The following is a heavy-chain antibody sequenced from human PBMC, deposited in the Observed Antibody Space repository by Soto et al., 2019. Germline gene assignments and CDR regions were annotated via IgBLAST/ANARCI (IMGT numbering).Heavy chain of an antibody. CDR2: IDGSGGDT. D-gene: IGHD2-15*01. CDR3: AKERVAAAYVETSPFDF. J-gene: IGHJ4*02. V-gene: IGHV3-23*01. Sequence: GGSLRLSCAASGFTFSSYAMSWVRQAPGKGLEWVSVIDGSGGDTSFADSVKGRFTISRDNSKNTLYLHMNSLRAEDTARYYCAKERVAAAYVETSPFDFWGQGTQVTVS. CDR1: GFTFSSYA.